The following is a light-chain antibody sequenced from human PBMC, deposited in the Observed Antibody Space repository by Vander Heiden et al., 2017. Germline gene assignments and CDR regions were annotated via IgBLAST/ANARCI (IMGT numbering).Light chain of an antibody. CDR2: ENI. CDR3: ATWDASLSAWV. CDR1: SSNIGYNS. Sequence: QSVLTQPPSVSAAPGQMVTISCSGGSSNIGYNSVSWYQHLPATAPKLLVYENIKRPSGMPDRFSGSKSGTSATLGITGRQTGDEADYYCATWDASLSAWVFGGGTKLTVL. J-gene: IGLJ3*02. V-gene: IGLV1-51*02.